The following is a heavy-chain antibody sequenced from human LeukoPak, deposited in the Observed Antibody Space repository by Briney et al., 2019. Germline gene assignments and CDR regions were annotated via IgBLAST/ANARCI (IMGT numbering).Heavy chain of an antibody. CDR1: GFTFSSYE. Sequence: PGGSLRLSCAASGFTFSSYEMNWVRQAPGKGLEWVSYISSSGSTIYYADSVKGRFTISRDNAKNSLYLQMNSLRAEDTAVYYCARDRGYSSSSDFFDYWGQGTLVTVSS. CDR2: ISSSGSTI. V-gene: IGHV3-48*03. D-gene: IGHD6-6*01. CDR3: ARDRGYSSSSDFFDY. J-gene: IGHJ4*02.